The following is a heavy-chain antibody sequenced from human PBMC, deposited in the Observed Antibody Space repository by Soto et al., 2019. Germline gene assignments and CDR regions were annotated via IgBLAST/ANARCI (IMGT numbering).Heavy chain of an antibody. CDR1: GGSVSSNSAA. J-gene: IGHJ6*01. CDR3: GSGSLYDGYSSPSRLGYYRM. CDR2: KYYMSKWYN. V-gene: IGHV6-1*01. D-gene: IGHD6-13*01. Sequence: SPGMPRTDAISGGSVSSNSAACNWSRRSHVRVLEWLGRKYYMSKWYNDYAVSVKSRITINPDTSKNQFSLQLNSVTPEDTAVYYCGSGSLYDGYSSPSRLGYYRM.